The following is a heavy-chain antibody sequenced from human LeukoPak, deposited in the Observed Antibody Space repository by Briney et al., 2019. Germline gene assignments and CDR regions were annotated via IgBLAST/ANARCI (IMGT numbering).Heavy chain of an antibody. D-gene: IGHD5-12*01. J-gene: IGHJ6*03. Sequence: PSETLSLTCTVSGVSISSYFWSWIRQPPGKGLEWIGYIYHSGSTYYNPSLKSRVTISVDTSKNQFSLKLSSVTAADTAVYYCARGGYSGYDSYYYYNYYYMDVWGKGTTVTISS. CDR1: GVSISSYF. CDR2: IYHSGST. V-gene: IGHV4-59*12. CDR3: ARGGYSGYDSYYYYNYYYMDV.